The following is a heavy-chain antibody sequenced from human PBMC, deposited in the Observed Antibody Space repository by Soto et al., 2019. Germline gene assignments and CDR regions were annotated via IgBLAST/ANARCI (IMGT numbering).Heavy chain of an antibody. CDR3: AKDIWGGRYYDNSVEAFDI. Sequence: GGSLRLSCAASGFTFDDYTMHWVRQAPGKGLEWVSLISWDGGSTYYADSVKGRFTISRDNSKNSLYLQMNSLRTEDTALYYCAKDIWGGRYYDNSVEAFDIWGQGTMVTVSS. CDR1: GFTFDDYT. J-gene: IGHJ3*02. CDR2: ISWDGGST. V-gene: IGHV3-43*01. D-gene: IGHD3-22*01.